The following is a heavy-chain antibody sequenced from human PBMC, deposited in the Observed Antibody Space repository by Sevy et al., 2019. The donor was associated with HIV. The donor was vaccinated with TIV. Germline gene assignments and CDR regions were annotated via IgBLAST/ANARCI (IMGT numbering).Heavy chain of an antibody. CDR3: ARERIVGATWGGFDY. Sequence: GGSLRLSCAASGFTVSRNYMSWVRQAPGKGLEWVSVIYSGGSTYYADSVKGRFTISRDNSKNTLYLQMNSLRAEDTAVYYCARERIVGATWGGFDYWGQGTLATVSS. V-gene: IGHV3-53*01. CDR2: IYSGGST. J-gene: IGHJ4*02. CDR1: GFTVSRNY. D-gene: IGHD1-26*01.